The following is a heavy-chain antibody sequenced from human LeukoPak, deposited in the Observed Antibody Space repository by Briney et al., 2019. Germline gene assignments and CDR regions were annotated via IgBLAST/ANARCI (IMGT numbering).Heavy chain of an antibody. CDR2: INPNSGGT. D-gene: IGHD3-22*01. Sequence: ASVKVSCKASGGTFSSYAISWVRQAPGQGLEWMGWINPNSGGTNYAQKFQGRVTMTRDTSISTAYMELSRLRSDDTAVYYCARSGSGYYLFFDYWGQGTLVTVSS. CDR1: GGTFSSYA. CDR3: ARSGSGYYLFFDY. V-gene: IGHV1-2*02. J-gene: IGHJ4*02.